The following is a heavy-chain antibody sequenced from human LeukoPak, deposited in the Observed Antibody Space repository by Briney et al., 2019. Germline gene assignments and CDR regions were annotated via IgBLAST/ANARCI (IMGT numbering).Heavy chain of an antibody. J-gene: IGHJ4*02. CDR3: ARDRDWAFDY. V-gene: IGHV3-30*02. Sequence: PGGSLRLSCAASGFTFSYAMTWVRQAPGKGLEWVAFTRNDGNNKYYADSVKGRFTISRDNSKNTLSLQMNSLRTEDTAVYYCARDRDWAFDYWGQGILVTVSS. D-gene: IGHD2-21*01. CDR1: GFTFSYA. CDR2: TRNDGNNK.